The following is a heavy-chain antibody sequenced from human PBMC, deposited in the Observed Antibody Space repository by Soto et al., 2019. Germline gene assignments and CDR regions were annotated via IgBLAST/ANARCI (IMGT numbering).Heavy chain of an antibody. D-gene: IGHD1-26*01. Sequence: GGSLRLSCAASGFTFSSYSMHWVRQAPGKGLEWVAVISYDGSNKYYADSVKGRFTISRDNSKNTLYLQMNSLRAEDTAVYYCARDDISGSYFDYCGQGTLVPVYS. CDR1: GFTFSSYS. CDR3: ARDDISGSYFDY. J-gene: IGHJ4*02. V-gene: IGHV3-30-3*01. CDR2: ISYDGSNK.